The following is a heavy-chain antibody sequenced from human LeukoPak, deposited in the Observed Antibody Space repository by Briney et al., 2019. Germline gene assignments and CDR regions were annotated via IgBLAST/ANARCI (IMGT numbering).Heavy chain of an antibody. CDR1: GDSVSSNSAA. Sequence: SQTLSLTCAISGDSVSSNSAAWNWIRQSPSRGLEWLGRTYYRSKWYNDYAVSVKSRITINPDTSKNQFSLQLNSVTPEDTAVYYCASTTFSTSCYPYCGDFVYWGQGTLVTVSS. D-gene: IGHD2-2*01. V-gene: IGHV6-1*01. CDR3: ASTTFSTSCYPYCGDFVY. CDR2: TYYRSKWYN. J-gene: IGHJ4*02.